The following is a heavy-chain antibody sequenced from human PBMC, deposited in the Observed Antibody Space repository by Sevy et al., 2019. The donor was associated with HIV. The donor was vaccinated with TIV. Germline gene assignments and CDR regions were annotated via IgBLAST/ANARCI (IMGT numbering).Heavy chain of an antibody. D-gene: IGHD3-22*01. Sequence: ASVKVSCKASGYTFTSYGINWVRQAPGQGLEWMGWISAYSGNTNYAQNLQGRVTMTTDTFTSTAYMELRSLTSDDTAVYYCARDQYDSSGYYYPYYGMDVWGQGTTVTVSS. J-gene: IGHJ6*02. CDR1: GYTFTSYG. CDR3: ARDQYDSSGYYYPYYGMDV. CDR2: ISAYSGNT. V-gene: IGHV1-18*01.